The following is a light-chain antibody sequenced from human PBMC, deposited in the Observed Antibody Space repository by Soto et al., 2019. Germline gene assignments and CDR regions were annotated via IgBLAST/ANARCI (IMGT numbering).Light chain of an antibody. J-gene: IGLJ3*02. V-gene: IGLV2-23*03. Sequence: QSALTQPASVTGSPGQSIAISCTGTSSDDGSYNLVSWYQQHPGKAPKLMIYEGSKRPSGVSNRFSGSKSGNTASLTISGLQAEDEADYYCCSYAGSSTFDWVFGGGTQLTVL. CDR1: SSDDGSYNL. CDR2: EGS. CDR3: CSYAGSSTFDWV.